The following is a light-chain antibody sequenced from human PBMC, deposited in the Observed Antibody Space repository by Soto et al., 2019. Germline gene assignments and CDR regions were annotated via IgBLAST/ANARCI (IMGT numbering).Light chain of an antibody. CDR2: DAS. Sequence: DIQMTQSPTTLSSSVGDRVTITCRASQSISSWLAWYQHKPGKAPKLLIYDASGLETGVPPRFSGSGSGTDFTLTISSLQPDDVATYYCQQYKSPQTFGQGTKVEI. CDR1: QSISSW. J-gene: IGKJ1*01. V-gene: IGKV1-5*01. CDR3: QQYKSPQT.